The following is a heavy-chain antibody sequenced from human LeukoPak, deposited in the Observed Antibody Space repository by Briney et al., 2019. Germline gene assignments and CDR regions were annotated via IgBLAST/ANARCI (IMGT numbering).Heavy chain of an antibody. D-gene: IGHD3-3*01. V-gene: IGHV1-8*03. CDR2: MNPNSGNT. CDR1: GYTFTSYD. J-gene: IGHJ4*02. Sequence: ASVKVSCKASGYTFTSYDINWVRQATGQGLEWMGWMNPNSGNTGYAQKFQGRVTITRNTSISTAYMELSGLRSEDTAVYYCARGLLEWLLVDWGQGTLVTVSS. CDR3: ARGLLEWLLVD.